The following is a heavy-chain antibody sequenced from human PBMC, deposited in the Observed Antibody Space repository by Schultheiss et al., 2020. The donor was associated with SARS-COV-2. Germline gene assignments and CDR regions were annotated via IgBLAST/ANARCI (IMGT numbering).Heavy chain of an antibody. CDR1: GFTFSDYY. V-gene: IGHV3-30*03. CDR2: ISYDGSNK. J-gene: IGHJ6*02. CDR3: ARDQYYYDSSGPRYYYYGMDV. Sequence: GESLKISCAASGFTFSDYYMSWIRQAPGKGLEWVAVISYDGSNKYYADSVKGRFTISRDNSKNTLYLQMNSLRAEDTAVYYCARDQYYYDSSGPRYYYYGMDVWGQGTTVTVSS. D-gene: IGHD3-22*01.